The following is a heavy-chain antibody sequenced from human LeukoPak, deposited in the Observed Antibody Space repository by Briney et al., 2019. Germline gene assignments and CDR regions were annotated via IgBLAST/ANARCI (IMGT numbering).Heavy chain of an antibody. V-gene: IGHV4-38-2*02. D-gene: IGHD3-22*01. CDR2: IYHSGST. CDR3: AREWVYYDSSGHYSGWFDP. J-gene: IGHJ5*02. Sequence: PSETLSLTCAVSGYSISSGYYWGWIRQPPGKGLEWIGSIYHSGSTYYNPSLKSRVTISVDTSKNQFSLKLSSVTAADTAVYYCAREWVYYDSSGHYSGWFDPWGKGTLVTVSS. CDR1: GYSISSGYY.